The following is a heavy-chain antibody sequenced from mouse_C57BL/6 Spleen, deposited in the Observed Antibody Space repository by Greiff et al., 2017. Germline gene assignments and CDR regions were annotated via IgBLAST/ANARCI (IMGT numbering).Heavy chain of an antibody. CDR3: ARWGSSGNGD. J-gene: IGHJ2*01. D-gene: IGHD3-2*02. Sequence: QVQLKQSGAELARPGASVKMSCKASGYTFTSYTMHWVKQRPGQGLEWIGYINPSSGYTKYNQKVKDKATLTADKSSSTAYMQLSSLTSEDSAGYYCARWGSSGNGDWGQGTTLTVSS. CDR1: GYTFTSYT. CDR2: INPSSGYT. V-gene: IGHV1-4*01.